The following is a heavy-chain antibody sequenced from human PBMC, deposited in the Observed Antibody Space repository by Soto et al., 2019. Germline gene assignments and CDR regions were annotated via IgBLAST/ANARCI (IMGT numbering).Heavy chain of an antibody. CDR3: ASPEYYYDSSGYYLFDY. Sequence: GPSVKVSCKASGGTFSSYAISWVRQAPGQGLEWMGGIIPIFGTANYAQKFQGRVTITADESTSTAYMELSSLRSEDTAVYYCASPEYYYDSSGYYLFDYWGQGTLVTVSS. CDR1: GGTFSSYA. D-gene: IGHD3-22*01. V-gene: IGHV1-69*13. J-gene: IGHJ4*02. CDR2: IIPIFGTA.